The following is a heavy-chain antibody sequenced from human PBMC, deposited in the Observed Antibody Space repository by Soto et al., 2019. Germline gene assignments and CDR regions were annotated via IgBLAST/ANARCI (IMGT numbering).Heavy chain of an antibody. CDR1: GFTVSSNY. CDR3: AKGQKWELPFDY. V-gene: IGHV3-53*01. Sequence: PGGSLRLSXAASGFTVSSNYMSWVRQAPGKGLEWVSVIYSGGSTYYADSVKGRFTISRDNSKNTLYLQMNSLKAEDTAVYYCAKGQKWELPFDYWGQGALVTVSS. D-gene: IGHD1-26*01. CDR2: IYSGGST. J-gene: IGHJ4*02.